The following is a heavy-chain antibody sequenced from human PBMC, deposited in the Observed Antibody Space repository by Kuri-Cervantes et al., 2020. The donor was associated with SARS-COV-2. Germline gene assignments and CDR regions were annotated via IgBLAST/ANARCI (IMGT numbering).Heavy chain of an antibody. J-gene: IGHJ4*02. D-gene: IGHD6-6*01. V-gene: IGHV3-23*01. CDR1: GFTFSSYA. CDR2: ISGSGGST. CDR3: AVPSSSAFYY. Sequence: LSLTCAASGFTFSSYAMSWVRQAPGKGLEWVSAISGSGGSTYYADSVKGRFTISRDNSKNTLYLQMNSLRAEDTVVYYCAVPSSSAFYYWGQGTLVTVSS.